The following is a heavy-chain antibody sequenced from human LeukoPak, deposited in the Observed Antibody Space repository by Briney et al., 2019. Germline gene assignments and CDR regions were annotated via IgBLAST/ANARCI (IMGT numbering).Heavy chain of an antibody. CDR2: IYHSGST. CDR1: GYSITSGYY. V-gene: IGHV4-38-2*02. CDR3: ARDLGHDHTDAFDI. Sequence: SETLSLTCSVSGYSITSGYYWGWIRQPPGKGLEWIGSIYHSGSTSYNPSLKSRVTISIDTSKNQFSLKLNSVTAADTAVYYCARDLGHDHTDAFDIWGQGTMVIVSS. D-gene: IGHD1-1*01. J-gene: IGHJ3*02.